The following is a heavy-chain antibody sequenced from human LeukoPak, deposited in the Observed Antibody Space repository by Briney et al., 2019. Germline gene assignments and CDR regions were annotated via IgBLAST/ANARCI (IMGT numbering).Heavy chain of an antibody. Sequence: GGSLRLSCAASGLTISGYWMQWVRQAPGKGLVWVSGINSDGSRTGYADSVKGRFTISRDNAKNTLYLQMNGLRADDTAVYYCARMVGAASLGDYWGQGTLVTVSS. D-gene: IGHD2-15*01. V-gene: IGHV3-74*01. CDR1: GLTISGYW. CDR2: INSDGSRT. J-gene: IGHJ4*02. CDR3: ARMVGAASLGDY.